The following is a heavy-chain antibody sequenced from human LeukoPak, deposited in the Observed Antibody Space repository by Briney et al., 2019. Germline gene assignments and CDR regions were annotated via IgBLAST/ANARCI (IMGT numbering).Heavy chain of an antibody. D-gene: IGHD2-2*01. J-gene: IGHJ5*02. CDR2: ISAYNGNT. V-gene: IGHV1-18*01. CDR1: GYTFTSYG. CDR3: AGDPLIVVVPAAIRNPYSWFDP. Sequence: GASVKVSCKASGYTFTSYGISWVRQAPGQGLEWMGWISAYNGNTNYAQKLQGRVTMTTDTSTSTAYMELRSLRSDDTAVYYCAGDPLIVVVPAAIRNPYSWFDPWGQGTLVTVSS.